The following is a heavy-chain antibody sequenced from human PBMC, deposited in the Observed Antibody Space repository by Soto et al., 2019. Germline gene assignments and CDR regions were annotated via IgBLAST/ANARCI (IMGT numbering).Heavy chain of an antibody. Sequence: PGGSLRLSCAASGFTFNNYAMTWVRQAPGKGLEWVSAISGGGDTTSYADSVKGRFTVSRDGSKNTLYLQMSSLRAEDTALYYCAKGRGGSGSLTPRVDFWG. V-gene: IGHV3-23*01. CDR3: AKGRGGSGSLTPRVDF. J-gene: IGHJ4*01. D-gene: IGHD3-10*01. CDR2: ISGGGDTT. CDR1: GFTFNNYA.